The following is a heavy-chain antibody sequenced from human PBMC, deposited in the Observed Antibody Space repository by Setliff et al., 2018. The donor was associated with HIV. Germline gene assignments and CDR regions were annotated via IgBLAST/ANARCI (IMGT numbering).Heavy chain of an antibody. CDR1: GGSISSGDYY. J-gene: IGHJ2*01. CDR2: NYYSGST. CDR3: AAGLWFGEFSLWQYWHFDL. V-gene: IGHV4-30-4*08. Sequence: SETLSLTCTVSGGSISSGDYYWSWIRQPPGKGLDWIGYNYYSGSTYYNPPLMSRVTISLDTSKNQFSLKLSSVTAADTAVYYCAAGLWFGEFSLWQYWHFDLWGRGTLVTVSS. D-gene: IGHD3-10*01.